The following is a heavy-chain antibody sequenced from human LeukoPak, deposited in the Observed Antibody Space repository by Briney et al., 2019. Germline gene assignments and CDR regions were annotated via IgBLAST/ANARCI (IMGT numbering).Heavy chain of an antibody. CDR3: ARRRGGYGDGDFDY. CDR1: GFTVSSTS. J-gene: IGHJ4*02. CDR2: IRGDRST. Sequence: GGSLRLSCVASGFTVSSTSIIWVRQAPGKGLECVSYIRGDRSTEYAEYVKGRFTISRDDSKNTVYLQMNSLRVEDTSVYYCARRRGGYGDGDFDYWGQGTLVTVSS. V-gene: IGHV3-66*04. D-gene: IGHD4-17*01.